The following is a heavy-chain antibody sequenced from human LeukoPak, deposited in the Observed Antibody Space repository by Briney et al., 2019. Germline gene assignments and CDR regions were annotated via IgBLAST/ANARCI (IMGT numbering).Heavy chain of an antibody. J-gene: IGHJ4*02. Sequence: ASVKVSCKASGYTFTSYDINWVRQAPGQGLEWMGGIIPIFGTANYAQKFQGRVTITTDESTSTAYMELSSLRSEDTAVYYCARGSYSSSSEWGQGTLVTVSS. D-gene: IGHD6-13*01. CDR2: IIPIFGTA. CDR3: ARGSYSSSSE. CDR1: GYTFTSYD. V-gene: IGHV1-69*05.